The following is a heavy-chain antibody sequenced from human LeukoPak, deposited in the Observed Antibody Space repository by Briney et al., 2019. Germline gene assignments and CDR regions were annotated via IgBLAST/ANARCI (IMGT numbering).Heavy chain of an antibody. CDR3: AREYGSGSYYYDY. CDR2: ISGSGGSS. CDR1: GFTFTSYA. Sequence: GSLRLSCSASGFTFTSYAMSWVRQAPGKGLEWFSAISGSGGSSHYADSVKGRFTLSRDNSKSTLYLQMNSLRAEDTAVYYCAREYGSGSYYYDYWGQGTLVTVSS. V-gene: IGHV3-23*01. D-gene: IGHD3-10*01. J-gene: IGHJ4*02.